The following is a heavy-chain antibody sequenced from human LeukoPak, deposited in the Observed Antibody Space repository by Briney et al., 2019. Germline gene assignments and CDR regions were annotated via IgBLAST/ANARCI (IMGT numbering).Heavy chain of an antibody. CDR3: GRVSRDFEPENAFDI. J-gene: IGHJ3*02. D-gene: IGHD1-14*01. V-gene: IGHV4-30-4*08. CDR2: IYYSGST. CDR1: GGSISSGDYY. Sequence: SGTLSLTCTVSGGSISSGDYYWSWIRQPPGKGLEWIGYIYYSGSTYYNPSLKSRVNISVDTSKNQFSLKLNSVTAADTAVYYCGRVSRDFEPENAFDIWGQGTMVTVSS.